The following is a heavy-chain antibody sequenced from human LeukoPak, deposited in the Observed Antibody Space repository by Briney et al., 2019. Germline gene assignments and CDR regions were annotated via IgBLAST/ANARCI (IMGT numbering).Heavy chain of an antibody. J-gene: IGHJ4*02. CDR1: GVSFSSTSYY. V-gene: IGHV4-39*01. CDR3: ARGLRDYDFWSGYSSLPFDY. Sequence: SETLSLTCTVSGVSFSSTSYYWGWIRQPPGKGLEWIGSMYYGGSNYYNPSLKSRVTISVDTSKNQFSLKLSSVTAADTAVYYCARGLRDYDFWSGYSSLPFDYWGQGTLVTVSS. D-gene: IGHD3-3*01. CDR2: MYYGGSN.